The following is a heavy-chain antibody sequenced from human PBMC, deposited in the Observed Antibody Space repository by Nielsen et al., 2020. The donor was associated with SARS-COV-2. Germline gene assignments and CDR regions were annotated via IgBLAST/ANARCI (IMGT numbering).Heavy chain of an antibody. Sequence: GGSLRLSCAASGFTFSSYGMHWVRQAPGKGLEWVAVISYDGSNKYYADSVKGRFTISRDNSENTLYLQMNSLRAEDTAVYYCAKDLSVVAAAGPFDYWGQGTLVTVSS. CDR1: GFTFSSYG. CDR3: AKDLSVVAAAGPFDY. D-gene: IGHD6-13*01. J-gene: IGHJ4*02. V-gene: IGHV3-30*18. CDR2: ISYDGSNK.